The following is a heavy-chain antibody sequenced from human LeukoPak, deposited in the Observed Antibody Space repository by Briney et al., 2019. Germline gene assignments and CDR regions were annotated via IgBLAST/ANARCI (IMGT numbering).Heavy chain of an antibody. CDR1: GGSISSSSYY. CDR3: ARDKRATGISTGAGRYYYYYMDV. V-gene: IGHV4-39*07. Sequence: SETLSLTCTVSGGSISSSSYYWGWIRQPPGKGLEWIGSIYYSGSTYYNPSLKSRVTISVDTSKNQFSLKLSSVTAADTAVYYCARDKRATGISTGAGRYYYYYMDVWGKGTTVTVSS. D-gene: IGHD3-9*01. J-gene: IGHJ6*03. CDR2: IYYSGST.